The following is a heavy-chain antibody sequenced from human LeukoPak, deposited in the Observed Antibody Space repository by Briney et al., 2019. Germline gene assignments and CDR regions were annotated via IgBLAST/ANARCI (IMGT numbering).Heavy chain of an antibody. Sequence: GGSLRLSCAASGFTFSDYYMSWIRQAPGKGLEWVSYISSSGSTIYYADSVKGRFTISRDNAKNSLYLQMNSLRAEDTAVYYCARADGSGSYLHLTPYYYYMDVWGKGTTVTVSS. CDR2: ISSSGSTI. CDR3: ARADGSGSYLHLTPYYYYMDV. V-gene: IGHV3-11*04. D-gene: IGHD3-10*01. CDR1: GFTFSDYY. J-gene: IGHJ6*03.